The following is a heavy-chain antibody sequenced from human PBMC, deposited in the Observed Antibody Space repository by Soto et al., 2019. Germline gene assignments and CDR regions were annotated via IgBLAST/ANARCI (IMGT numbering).Heavy chain of an antibody. CDR2: IKLDGREE. D-gene: IGHD2-21*01. J-gene: IGHJ4*02. Sequence: GVSMRLSCSASGFIFRRYWMAWVRQAPGKGLEWVATIKLDGREENYLDSVEGRFTISRDDVDNSMSLQMSRLRGEDTAVYFCVRELDGYGIFNVCGLGTPVTVSS. V-gene: IGHV3-7*01. CDR1: GFIFRRYW. CDR3: VRELDGYGIFNV.